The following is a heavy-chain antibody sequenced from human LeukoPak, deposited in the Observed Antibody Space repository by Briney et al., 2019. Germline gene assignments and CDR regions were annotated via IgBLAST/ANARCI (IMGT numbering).Heavy chain of an antibody. CDR1: GFTFSSYA. J-gene: IGHJ4*02. D-gene: IGHD2-2*01. CDR2: ISGSGGST. CDR3: AKSRGYGNPKYPWDY. Sequence: GGSRRLSCAASGFTFSSYAMSWVRQAPGNGLEWVSAISGSGGSTYYADSVKGRFTISRDNSKNTLYLQMNSLRAEDTAVCYCAKSRGYGNPKYPWDYWGQGTLVTVSS. V-gene: IGHV3-23*01.